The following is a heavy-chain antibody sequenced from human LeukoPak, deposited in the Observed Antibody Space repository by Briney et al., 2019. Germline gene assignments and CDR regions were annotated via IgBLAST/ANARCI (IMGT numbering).Heavy chain of an antibody. V-gene: IGHV3-7*01. CDR1: GFTFSSYG. Sequence: GGSLRLSCAASGFTFSSYGMSWVRQAPGKGLEWVANIKQDGSEKYYVDSVKGRFTISRDNAKNSLYLQTNSLRAEDTAVYYCARRRYSGSSQHFDYWGQGTLVTVSS. CDR2: IKQDGSEK. D-gene: IGHD1-26*01. CDR3: ARRRYSGSSQHFDY. J-gene: IGHJ4*02.